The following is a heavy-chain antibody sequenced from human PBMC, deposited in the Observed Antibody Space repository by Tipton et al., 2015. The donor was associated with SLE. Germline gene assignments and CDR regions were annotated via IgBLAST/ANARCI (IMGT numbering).Heavy chain of an antibody. CDR2: IYSGGTDP. V-gene: IGHV3-23*03. CDR1: GFTFSNYA. D-gene: IGHD3-10*01. J-gene: IGHJ6*02. Sequence: SLRLSCAASGFTFSNYAMSWVRQAPGKGLEWVSFIYSGGTDPHYADSVKGRFTIYRDNTRNVLYLQMNGLRAEDTAVYYCASLLWFRVYYYGMDVWGQGTTVTVSS. CDR3: ASLLWFRVYYYGMDV.